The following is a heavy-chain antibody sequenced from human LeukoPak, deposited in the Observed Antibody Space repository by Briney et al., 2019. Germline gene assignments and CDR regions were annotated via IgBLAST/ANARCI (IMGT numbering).Heavy chain of an antibody. J-gene: IGHJ5*02. CDR2: INHSGST. V-gene: IGHV4-34*01. CDR3: ARSPAAEGWFDP. D-gene: IGHD6-13*01. Sequence: SETPSLTCAVYGGSFSGYYWSWIRQPPGKGLEWIGEINHSGSTNYNPSLKSRVTISVDTSKNQFSLKLSSVTAADTAVYYCARSPAAEGWFDPWGQGTLVTVSS. CDR1: GGSFSGYY.